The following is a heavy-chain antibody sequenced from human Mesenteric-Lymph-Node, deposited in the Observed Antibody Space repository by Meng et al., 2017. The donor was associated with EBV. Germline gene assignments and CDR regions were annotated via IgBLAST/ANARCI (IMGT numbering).Heavy chain of an antibody. CDR3: ASALPGLPHDS. V-gene: IGHV4-34*01. J-gene: IGHJ4*02. Sequence: PLEESGPGTGSPSGASSLHCGVFGGTLSGYSLTWIRQPPGKGLEWIGEINHSGSTNYNPSLKSRVIISVDTSKNQFSLKLSSVTAADTAVYYCASALPGLPHDSWGQGTLVTVSS. CDR2: INHSGST. CDR1: GGTLSGYS. D-gene: IGHD5-12*01.